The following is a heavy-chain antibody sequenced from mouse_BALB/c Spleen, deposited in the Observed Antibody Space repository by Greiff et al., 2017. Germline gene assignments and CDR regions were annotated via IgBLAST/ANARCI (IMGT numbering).Heavy chain of an antibody. Sequence: DVQLQESGTVLARPGASVKMSCKASGYSFTSYWMHWVKQRPGQGLEWIGAIYPGNSDTSYNQKFKGKAKLTAVTSASTAYMELSSLTNEDSAVYYCTRSDGYYRGFAYWGQGTLVTVSA. CDR2: IYPGNSDT. V-gene: IGHV1-5*01. CDR3: TRSDGYYRGFAY. J-gene: IGHJ3*01. D-gene: IGHD2-3*01. CDR1: GYSFTSYW.